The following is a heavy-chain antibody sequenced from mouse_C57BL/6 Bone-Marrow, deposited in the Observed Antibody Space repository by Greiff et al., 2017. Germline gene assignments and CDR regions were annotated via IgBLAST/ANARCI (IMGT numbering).Heavy chain of an antibody. CDR3: ASEVYGKDY. V-gene: IGHV1-19*01. Sequence: VQLQQSGPVLVKPGASVKMSCKASGYTFTDYYMNWVKQSHGKSLEWIGVINPYNGGTSYNQKFKGKATLTVDKSSSTAYMELNSLTSEDSAVYYCASEVYGKDYWGQGTTLTVSS. J-gene: IGHJ2*01. CDR2: INPYNGGT. CDR1: GYTFTDYY. D-gene: IGHD2-1*01.